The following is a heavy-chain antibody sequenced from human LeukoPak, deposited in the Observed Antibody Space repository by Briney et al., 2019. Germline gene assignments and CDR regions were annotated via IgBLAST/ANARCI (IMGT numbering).Heavy chain of an antibody. Sequence: ASVKVSCKASGGTFSSYAISWVRQAPGQGLEWMGWINTNTGNPTYAQGFTGRFVFSLDTSVSTAYLQISSLKAEDTAVYYCARASYDYVWGSYRYPDYWGQGTLVTVSS. J-gene: IGHJ4*02. D-gene: IGHD3-16*02. CDR1: GGTFSSYA. V-gene: IGHV7-4-1*02. CDR3: ARASYDYVWGSYRYPDY. CDR2: INTNTGNP.